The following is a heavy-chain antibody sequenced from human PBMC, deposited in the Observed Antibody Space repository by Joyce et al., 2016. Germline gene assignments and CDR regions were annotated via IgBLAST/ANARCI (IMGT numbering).Heavy chain of an antibody. Sequence: EVHLVESGGGLVQPGGSLRLSCAASGFTFNHYSMNWVRQAPGKGVGWVSYIRGRSNTIYYADPVKGRFTISRDNAKNSLYLQMNSLRAEDTAVYYCARSVAINGDYYYYRGMDVWGQGTTVTVSS. CDR1: GFTFNHYS. J-gene: IGHJ6*02. V-gene: IGHV3-48*01. CDR3: ARSVAINGDYYYYRGMDV. CDR2: IRGRSNTI. D-gene: IGHD7-27*01.